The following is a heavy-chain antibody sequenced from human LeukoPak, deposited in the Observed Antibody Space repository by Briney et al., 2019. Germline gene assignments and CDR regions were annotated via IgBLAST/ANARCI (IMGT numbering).Heavy chain of an antibody. Sequence: GGSLRLSCAASEFTFNSYAMSWVRQAPGKGLEWVSAISGSGGSTYYADSVKGRFTISRDNSKNTLYLQMNSLRAEDTAVYYCAKDAYCTNGVCYAGESYYFDYWGQGTLVTVSS. CDR2: ISGSGGST. D-gene: IGHD2-8*01. CDR3: AKDAYCTNGVCYAGESYYFDY. CDR1: EFTFNSYA. J-gene: IGHJ4*02. V-gene: IGHV3-23*01.